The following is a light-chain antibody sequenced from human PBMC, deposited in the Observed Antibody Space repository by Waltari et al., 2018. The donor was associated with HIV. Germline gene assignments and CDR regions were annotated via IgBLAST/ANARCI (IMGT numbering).Light chain of an antibody. V-gene: IGLV2-8*01. CDR1: SSDVGGYNY. Sequence: QSALTQPPSASGSPGQSVTISCTGTSSDVGGYNYVPWYQQPPGKAPKLMIYEVSKRPSGVPDRFSGSKSGNTASLTVSGLQAEDEADYYCSSYAGSNNFEVFGGGTKLTVL. CDR3: SSYAGSNNFEV. J-gene: IGLJ2*01. CDR2: EVS.